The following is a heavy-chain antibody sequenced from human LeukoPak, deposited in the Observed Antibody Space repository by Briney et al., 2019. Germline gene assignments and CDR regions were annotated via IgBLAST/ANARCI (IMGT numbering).Heavy chain of an antibody. CDR2: ISGSGGST. CDR3: AKGGGNTAMGD. CDR1: GFTFSSYA. D-gene: IGHD5-18*01. V-gene: IGHV3-23*01. J-gene: IGHJ4*02. Sequence: AGGSLRLSCAASGFTFSSYAMSWVRQAPGKGLEWVSAISGSGGSTYYADSVKGRFTISRDNSKSTLYLQLNSLRAEDTAVYYCAKGGGNTAMGDWGQGTLVTVSS.